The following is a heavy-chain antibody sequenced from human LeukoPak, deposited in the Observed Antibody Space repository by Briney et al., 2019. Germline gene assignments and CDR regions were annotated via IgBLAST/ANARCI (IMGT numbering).Heavy chain of an antibody. Sequence: PGGSLRLSCAASGFTFSSYAMSWVRQAPGKGLEWVSAISGSGGSTYYADSVKGRFTISSDNSKNTLYLQMNSLRAEDTAVYYCAKDRRIVVVVAATLGWFDPWGQGTLVTVSS. CDR1: GFTFSSYA. D-gene: IGHD2-15*01. CDR3: AKDRRIVVVVAATLGWFDP. V-gene: IGHV3-23*01. CDR2: ISGSGGST. J-gene: IGHJ5*02.